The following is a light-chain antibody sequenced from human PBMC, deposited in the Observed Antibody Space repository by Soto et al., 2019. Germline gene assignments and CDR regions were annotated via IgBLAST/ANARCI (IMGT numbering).Light chain of an antibody. V-gene: IGKV3-20*01. Sequence: EVVLTQSPGTLSLSPGERVTLSCRASQSINTNLAWHQKKPGQAPRLLIDGASRRATGIPDRFSGSGSGTEFTLTISRLEPVDFAVYYWQQYDRSPPPVGGGTKVESK. CDR2: GAS. CDR3: QQYDRSPPP. CDR1: QSINTN. J-gene: IGKJ4*01.